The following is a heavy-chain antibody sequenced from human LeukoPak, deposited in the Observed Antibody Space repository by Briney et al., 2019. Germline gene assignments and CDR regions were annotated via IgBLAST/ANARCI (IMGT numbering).Heavy chain of an antibody. D-gene: IGHD1-26*01. CDR2: LDPEDGEI. CDR3: ATEEAGSFPAFDC. Sequence: ASVKVSCKVSGSTLTELSIHWVRQAPGKGLEWMGGLDPEDGEILYAQRFQGRVTMTEDTSTDTAYMELSSLTSDDTAVYYCATEEAGSFPAFDCWGQGTRATVSS. J-gene: IGHJ4*02. CDR1: GSTLTELS. V-gene: IGHV1-24*01.